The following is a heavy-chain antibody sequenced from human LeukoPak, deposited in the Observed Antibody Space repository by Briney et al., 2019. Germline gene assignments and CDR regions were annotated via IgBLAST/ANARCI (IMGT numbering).Heavy chain of an antibody. CDR2: ISGGSDYI. J-gene: IGHJ4*02. CDR3: ASLGGGSGSSHNPLVDH. CDR1: GFRFSSYS. D-gene: IGHD3-10*01. Sequence: GGSLRLSCAASGFRFSSYSMNWVRQAPGKGLEWVSSISGGSDYIYYADSVKGRFTISRDNAINSLYLQMNSLRAEDTAVYYCASLGGGSGSSHNPLVDHWGQGTLVTVSS. V-gene: IGHV3-21*01.